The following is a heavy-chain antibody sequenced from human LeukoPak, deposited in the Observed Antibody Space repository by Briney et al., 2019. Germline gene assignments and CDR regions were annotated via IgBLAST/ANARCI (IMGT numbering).Heavy chain of an antibody. Sequence: SETLSLTCTVSGGSISSSSYYWGWIRQPPGKGLEWIGSIYYSGSTYYNPSLKSRVTISVDTSKNQFSLKLSSVTAADTAVYYCARRYLVGATGVYWGQGALVTVSS. CDR3: ARRYLVGATGVY. V-gene: IGHV4-39*01. J-gene: IGHJ4*02. CDR1: GGSISSSSYY. CDR2: IYYSGST. D-gene: IGHD1-26*01.